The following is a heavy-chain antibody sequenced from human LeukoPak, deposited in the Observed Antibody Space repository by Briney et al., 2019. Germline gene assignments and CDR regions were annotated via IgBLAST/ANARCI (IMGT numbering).Heavy chain of an antibody. J-gene: IGHJ4*02. CDR2: IASETYGGTA. CDR3: TRDQTPYY. V-gene: IGHV3-49*04. CDR1: GFTVSSNY. Sequence: AGGSLRLSCAASGFTVSSNYMSWVRQAPGKGLEWVGFIASETYGGTAEYAASVKGRFTISRDDSKSIAYLQMNSLKTEDTAVYYCTRDQTPYYWGQGTLVTVSS.